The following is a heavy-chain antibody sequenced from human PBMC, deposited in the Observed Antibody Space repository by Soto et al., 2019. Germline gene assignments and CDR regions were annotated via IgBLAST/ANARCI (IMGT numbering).Heavy chain of an antibody. Sequence: GGSLRLSCAASGFTFSSYAMSWVRQAPGKGLEWVSAISGSGGSTYYADSVKGRFTISRDNSKNTLYLQMNSPRAEDTAVYYCAKDSHYFGSGSLDYWGQGTLVTVSS. V-gene: IGHV3-23*01. D-gene: IGHD3-10*01. CDR1: GFTFSSYA. CDR2: ISGSGGST. CDR3: AKDSHYFGSGSLDY. J-gene: IGHJ4*02.